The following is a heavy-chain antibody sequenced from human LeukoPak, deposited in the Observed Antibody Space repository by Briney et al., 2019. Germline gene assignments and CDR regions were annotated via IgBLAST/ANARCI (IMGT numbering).Heavy chain of an antibody. V-gene: IGHV3-11*01. D-gene: IGHD5-18*01. CDR3: ARAAAMVTQAYYYYGMDV. CDR1: GFTFSDYY. Sequence: KTGGSLRLSCAASGFTFSDYYMSWIRQAPGKGLEWVSYISSSGSTIYYADSVKGRFTISRDNAKNSLYLQMNSLRAEDTAVYYCARAAAMVTQAYYYYGMDVWGQGTTVTVSS. CDR2: ISSSGSTI. J-gene: IGHJ6*02.